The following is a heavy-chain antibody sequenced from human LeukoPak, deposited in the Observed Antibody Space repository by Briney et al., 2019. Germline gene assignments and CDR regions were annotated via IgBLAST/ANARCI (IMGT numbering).Heavy chain of an antibody. CDR1: GGSFSGYY. CDR3: ARFGGTTWAYFDY. J-gene: IGHJ4*02. Sequence: SETLSLTCAVYGGSFSGYYWSWIRQPPGKGLEWIGEINHSGSTNYNPSLKSRVTISVDASKNQFSLKLSSVTAADTAVYYCARFGGTTWAYFDYWGQGTLVTVSS. D-gene: IGHD3-10*01. V-gene: IGHV4-34*01. CDR2: INHSGST.